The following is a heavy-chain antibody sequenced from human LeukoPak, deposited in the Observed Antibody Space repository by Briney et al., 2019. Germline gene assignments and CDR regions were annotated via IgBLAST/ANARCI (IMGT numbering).Heavy chain of an antibody. Sequence: PGRSLRPSCAASGFTFSSYAMHWVRQAPGKGLEWVAVISYDGSNKYYADSVKGRFTISRDNSKNTLYLQMNSLRAEDTAVYYCARGGDSSCDYWGQGTLVTVSS. CDR1: GFTFSSYA. CDR3: ARGGDSSCDY. J-gene: IGHJ4*02. CDR2: ISYDGSNK. V-gene: IGHV3-30-3*01. D-gene: IGHD3-22*01.